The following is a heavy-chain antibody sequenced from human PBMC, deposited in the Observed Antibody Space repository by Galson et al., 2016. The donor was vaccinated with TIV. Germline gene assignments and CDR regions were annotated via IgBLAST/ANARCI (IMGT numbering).Heavy chain of an antibody. Sequence: SETLSLTCGVYGGSFSGYCWSWIRQPPGKGLEWIGYIYYSGTTNLNPSLRSRLDMSVDRSKNRFSLSLSSVTAADTAVYYCARDAGPYYHAVDIWGRGAMVTVSS. CDR3: ARDAGPYYHAVDI. D-gene: IGHD3-22*01. V-gene: IGHV4-34*10. J-gene: IGHJ3*02. CDR2: IYYSGTT. CDR1: GGSFSGYC.